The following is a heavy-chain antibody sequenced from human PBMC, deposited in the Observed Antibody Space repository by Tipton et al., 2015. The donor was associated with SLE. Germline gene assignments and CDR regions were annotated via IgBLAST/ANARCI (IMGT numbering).Heavy chain of an antibody. V-gene: IGHV4-31*03. D-gene: IGHD3-3*01. J-gene: IGHJ1*01. Sequence: TLSLTCTVSGGSISGGGYYLIWIRQHPGKGLEWIGYIYYSGSTYYNPSLKSRVTISVDTSKNQFSLKLSSVTAADTAVYYCARSEGGCRSGQHWGQGTLVTVSS. CDR1: GGSISGGGYY. CDR2: IYYSGST. CDR3: ARSEGGCRSGQH.